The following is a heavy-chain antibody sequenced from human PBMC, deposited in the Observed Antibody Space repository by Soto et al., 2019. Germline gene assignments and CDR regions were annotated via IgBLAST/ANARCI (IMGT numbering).Heavy chain of an antibody. CDR1: DVDFSIYS. J-gene: IGHJ6*02. D-gene: IGHD3-9*01. Sequence: GGSLRLSCVASDVDFSIYSMNWIRQAPGRGLEWVSSISSSSRELFYADSVKGRFTISRDNAKNSVYLQLNSLRAEDTAVYYCARDLIPNYGMDVWGQGTTVTVSS. V-gene: IGHV3-21*01. CDR2: ISSSSREL. CDR3: ARDLIPNYGMDV.